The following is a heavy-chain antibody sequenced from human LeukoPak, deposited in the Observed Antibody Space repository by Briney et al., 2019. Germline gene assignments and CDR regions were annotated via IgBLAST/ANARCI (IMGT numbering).Heavy chain of an antibody. Sequence: SVKVSCKASGGTFSSYAISWVRQAPGQGLEWMGGIIPIFGTANYAQKFQGRVTITTDESTSTAYMELSSLRSEDTAVYFCARDSGRPPTSFDYWGQGTLVTVSS. CDR1: GGTFSSYA. D-gene: IGHD1-1*01. CDR3: ARDSGRPPTSFDY. CDR2: IIPIFGTA. V-gene: IGHV1-69*05. J-gene: IGHJ4*02.